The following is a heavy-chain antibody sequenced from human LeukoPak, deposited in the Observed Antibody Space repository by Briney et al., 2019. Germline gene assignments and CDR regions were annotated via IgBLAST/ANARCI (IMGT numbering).Heavy chain of an antibody. CDR1: GFTFSSYA. D-gene: IGHD3-22*01. V-gene: IGHV3-23*01. Sequence: PGGSLRLSCAASGFTFSSYAMSWVRQAPGKGLEWVSAISGSGGSTYYADSVKGRFAISRDNSQNTLYLQMNSLRAEDTAVYYCAKDNRYRQYYYGSSGYDSQTLDYWGQGTLVTVSS. CDR2: ISGSGGST. J-gene: IGHJ4*02. CDR3: AKDNRYRQYYYGSSGYDSQTLDY.